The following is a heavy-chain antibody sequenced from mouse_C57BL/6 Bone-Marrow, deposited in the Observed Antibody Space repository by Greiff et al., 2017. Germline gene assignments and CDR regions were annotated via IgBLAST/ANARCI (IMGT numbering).Heavy chain of an antibody. CDR3: ARGDYDGDFDV. Sequence: VQLQQPGAELVMPGASVKLSCKASGYTFTSYWMHWVKQRPGQGLEWIGEIGPSDSYTNYNQKFKGKSTLTVDKSSSTAYMQLSSLTSEDSAVYYCARGDYDGDFDVWGTGTTVTVSS. D-gene: IGHD2-4*01. CDR2: IGPSDSYT. J-gene: IGHJ1*03. V-gene: IGHV1-69*01. CDR1: GYTFTSYW.